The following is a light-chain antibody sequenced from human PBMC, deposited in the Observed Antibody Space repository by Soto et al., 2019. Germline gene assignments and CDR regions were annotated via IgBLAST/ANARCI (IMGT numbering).Light chain of an antibody. Sequence: EIVLTQSPGTLSLSPGERATLSCRASQSVSSSYLAWSQQKPGQAPRLLIYGASSRATGIPDRFSGSWSGTDFTLTVSRLESEGFAVYYCQQYGSSPRTFGEGTKVELK. CDR3: QQYGSSPRT. CDR2: GAS. CDR1: QSVSSSY. J-gene: IGKJ1*01. V-gene: IGKV3-20*01.